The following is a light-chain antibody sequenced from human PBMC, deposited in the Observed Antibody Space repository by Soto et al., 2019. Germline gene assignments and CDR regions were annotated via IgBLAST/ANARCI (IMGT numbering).Light chain of an antibody. J-gene: IGLJ2*01. CDR1: SSNIGSFYD. Sequence: QSVLTQPPSVSGAPGQRVTIPCTGSSSNIGSFYDVHWYQQLPGTVPKLLIYGDNNRPSGVPDRFSGSKSGTSASLAITGIQAEDEADSHCQSYDNSLSHVVFGGGTKLTVL. CDR2: GDN. CDR3: QSYDNSLSHVV. V-gene: IGLV1-40*01.